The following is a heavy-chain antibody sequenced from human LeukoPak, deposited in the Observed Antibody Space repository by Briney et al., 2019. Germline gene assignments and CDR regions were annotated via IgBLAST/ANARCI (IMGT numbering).Heavy chain of an antibody. CDR1: GYRFTNYW. CDR2: IYPGDSDT. J-gene: IGHJ4*02. V-gene: IGHV5-51*01. Sequence: GESLKISCKGSGYRFTNYWIGWVRQMPGKGLEWMGIIYPGDSDTRYSPSFQGQVTISADKSRSTAYLQWGSLKDSDTAIYYCARWGGVSIDFWGQGTLATVSS. D-gene: IGHD2/OR15-2a*01. CDR3: ARWGGVSIDF.